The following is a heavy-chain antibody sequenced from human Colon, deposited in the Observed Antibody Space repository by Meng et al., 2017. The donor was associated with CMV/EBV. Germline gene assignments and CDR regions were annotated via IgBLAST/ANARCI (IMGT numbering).Heavy chain of an antibody. CDR2: INWNSAAI. Sequence: SLKISCAASGFKFDDYLMLWVRQAPGKGLEWVAGINWNSAAIGYAASVKGRFTISRDNAKNSVYLQMNSLRPEDTAVYYCVKDLWWDDYSNYGLDVWGQGTTVTVSS. V-gene: IGHV3-9*01. J-gene: IGHJ6*02. CDR3: VKDLWWDDYSNYGLDV. CDR1: GFKFDDYL. D-gene: IGHD2-21*01.